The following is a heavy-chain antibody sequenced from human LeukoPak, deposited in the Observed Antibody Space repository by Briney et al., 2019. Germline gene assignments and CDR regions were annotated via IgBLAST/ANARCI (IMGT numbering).Heavy chain of an antibody. CDR2: INHSGST. J-gene: IGHJ4*02. CDR3: ARGPYARTFDY. Sequence: SETLSLTCAVYGGSFSGYYWSWIRQPPGKGLEWIGEINHSGSTNYNPSLKSRVTISVDTSKNQFSLKLSSVTAADTAVYYCARGPYARTFDYWGQGTLATVSS. CDR1: GGSFSGYY. D-gene: IGHD2-2*01. V-gene: IGHV4-34*01.